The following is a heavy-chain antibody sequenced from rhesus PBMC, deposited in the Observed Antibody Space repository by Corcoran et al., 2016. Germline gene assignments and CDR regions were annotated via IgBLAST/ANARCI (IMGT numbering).Heavy chain of an antibody. Sequence: QVQLQESGPGLVKPSETLSLPCAVSAGSFSRYWWSWIRQPPGQGLAWIGEISGNSGSTNYNPSLRSRVTISKDASKNQFSLKLSSVTAPDTAVYYCARSIYDGGYRYFDLWGPGTPITISS. CDR1: AGSFSRYW. J-gene: IGHJ2*01. D-gene: IGHD3-28*01. CDR3: ARSIYDGGYRYFDL. CDR2: ISGNSGST. V-gene: IGHV4-80*01.